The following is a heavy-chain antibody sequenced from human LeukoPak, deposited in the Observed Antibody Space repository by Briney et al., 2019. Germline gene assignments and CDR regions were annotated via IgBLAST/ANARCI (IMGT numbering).Heavy chain of an antibody. CDR3: TRHPAAGESWFDP. CDR2: IYHSGNT. CDR1: GXSISSSNW. V-gene: IGHV4-4*02. D-gene: IGHD6-13*01. Sequence: KTSETLSLTCAVSGXSISSSNWWNWVRQPPGKGLEWIGRIYHSGNTNYNPSLKSRVTISVDKAKNHVYLNLSSVTAADTAIYYCTRHPAAGESWFDPWGQGTLVTVSS. J-gene: IGHJ5*02.